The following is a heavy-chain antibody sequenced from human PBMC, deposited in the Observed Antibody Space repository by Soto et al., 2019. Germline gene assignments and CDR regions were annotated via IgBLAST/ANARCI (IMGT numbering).Heavy chain of an antibody. J-gene: IGHJ4*02. CDR2: ISYDGSNK. CDR3: APSTVVTDY. Sequence: QVQLVESGGGVVQPGRSLRLSCAASGFTFSSYGMHWVRQAPGKGLEWVAVISYDGSNKYYADSVKGRFAISRDNSKNTLYLQMNSLRAEDTAVYYCAPSTVVTDYWGQGTLVTVSS. V-gene: IGHV3-30*03. D-gene: IGHD4-17*01. CDR1: GFTFSSYG.